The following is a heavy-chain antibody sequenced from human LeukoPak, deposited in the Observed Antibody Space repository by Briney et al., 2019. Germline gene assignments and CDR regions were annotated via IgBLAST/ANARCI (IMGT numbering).Heavy chain of an antibody. Sequence: GGSLRLSCAASGFTFNNNAMHWVRQAPGKGLEWVAVISFDGSNKYYTDSVKGRFTISRDNSKDTVYLKMNSLRADDTAVYYCARPGCCSSTTCYESPCFDFWGQGTLVTVSS. J-gene: IGHJ4*02. CDR2: ISFDGSNK. CDR1: GFTFNNNA. CDR3: ARPGCCSSTTCYESPCFDF. V-gene: IGHV3-30*04. D-gene: IGHD2-2*01.